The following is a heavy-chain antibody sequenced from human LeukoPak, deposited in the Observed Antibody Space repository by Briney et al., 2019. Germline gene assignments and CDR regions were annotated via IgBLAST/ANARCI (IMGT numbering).Heavy chain of an antibody. V-gene: IGHV4-59*08. D-gene: IGHD6-19*01. Sequence: SETLSLTCTVSGGSLSDYYWSWIRRPPGKGLEWIGYTHYSGSTNYNPSLKSRVTISVDTSKNQFSLKLSSVTAADTAVYYCASESVALAGIEYWGQGTLVTVSS. CDR3: ASESVALAGIEY. CDR2: THYSGST. J-gene: IGHJ4*02. CDR1: GGSLSDYY.